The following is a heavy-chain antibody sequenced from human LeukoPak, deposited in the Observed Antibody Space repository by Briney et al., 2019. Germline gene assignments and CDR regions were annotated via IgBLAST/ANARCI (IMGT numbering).Heavy chain of an antibody. CDR1: GGSITKLEYY. D-gene: IGHD1-7*01. CDR3: AGGPSSLELLKT. Sequence: SETLSLTCNVSGGSITKLEYYWSWIRQPAGKGLEWIARVDVGGATNYNPSLKSRVSISVDPSKNQFSLKVTSVTAADTALCFCAGGPSSLELLKTWGQGTLVTVSS. CDR2: VDVGGAT. V-gene: IGHV4-61*02. J-gene: IGHJ5*02.